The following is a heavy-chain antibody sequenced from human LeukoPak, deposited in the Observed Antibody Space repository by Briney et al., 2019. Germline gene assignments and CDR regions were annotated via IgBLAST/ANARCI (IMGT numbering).Heavy chain of an antibody. CDR1: GFTFSSYE. D-gene: IGHD6-13*01. Sequence: TGGSLRLSCAASGFTFSSYEMNWVRQAPGKGLEWVSYISTSGSTIYYADSVKGRFTISRDNAKNSLFLQMNSLRAEDTAVYYCARGIAAPDYWGQGTLVTVPS. V-gene: IGHV3-48*03. CDR2: ISTSGSTI. J-gene: IGHJ4*02. CDR3: ARGIAAPDY.